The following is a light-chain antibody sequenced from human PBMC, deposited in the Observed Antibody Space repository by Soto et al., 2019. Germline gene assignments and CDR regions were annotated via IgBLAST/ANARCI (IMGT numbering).Light chain of an antibody. J-gene: IGLJ2*01. Sequence: QSALTQPASVSGSPGQSITISCTATSSDVGDFVSWYQQHPGKAPKLMIYDVSNRPSGVSNRFSGSQSGNTASLTISGLQAEDEADYYCSSYTSSSTVFGGGTKLTVL. CDR3: SSYTSSSTV. CDR1: SSDVGDF. V-gene: IGLV2-14*03. CDR2: DVS.